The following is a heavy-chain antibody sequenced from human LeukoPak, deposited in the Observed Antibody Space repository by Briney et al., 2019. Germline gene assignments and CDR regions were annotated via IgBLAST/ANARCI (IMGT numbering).Heavy chain of an antibody. CDR1: GFTFSSYT. CDR3: AREVNWRFDY. CDR2: ISSNGGST. Sequence: PGGSLRLSCAASGFTFSSYTMYWVRQAPREGLEYVSAISSNGGSTYYANSVKGRFTISRDNSKNTLYLQMGSLRGEDMAVYYCAREVNWRFDYWGRGTLVTVSS. J-gene: IGHJ4*02. D-gene: IGHD1-1*01. V-gene: IGHV3-64*01.